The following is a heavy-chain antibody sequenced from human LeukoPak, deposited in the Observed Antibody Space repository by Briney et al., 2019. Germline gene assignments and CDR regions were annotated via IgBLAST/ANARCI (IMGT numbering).Heavy chain of an antibody. D-gene: IGHD5-24*01. Sequence: GGSLRLSCAASGFTFSSYWMHWVRQAPGKGLVWVSRINSDGSSTSYADSVKGRFTISRDNAKNTLYLQMNSLRAEDTAVYYCARDRGGGWLQLSPDAFDIWGQGTMVTVSS. CDR2: INSDGSST. V-gene: IGHV3-74*01. CDR3: ARDRGGGWLQLSPDAFDI. J-gene: IGHJ3*02. CDR1: GFTFSSYW.